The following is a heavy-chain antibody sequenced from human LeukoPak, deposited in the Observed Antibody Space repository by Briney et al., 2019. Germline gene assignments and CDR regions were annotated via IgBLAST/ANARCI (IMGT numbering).Heavy chain of an antibody. V-gene: IGHV3-30*18. Sequence: PGGSLRLSCAASGFTFDDYSMHWVRQAPGKGLEWVAVISYDGSNKYYADSVKGRFTISRDNSKNTLYLQMNSLRAEDTAVYYCAKEDSSSWPFDYWGQGTLVTVSS. J-gene: IGHJ4*02. CDR2: ISYDGSNK. D-gene: IGHD6-13*01. CDR1: GFTFDDYS. CDR3: AKEDSSSWPFDY.